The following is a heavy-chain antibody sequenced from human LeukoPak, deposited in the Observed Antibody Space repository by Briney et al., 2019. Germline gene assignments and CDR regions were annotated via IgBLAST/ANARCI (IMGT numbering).Heavy chain of an antibody. CDR2: INTDGSST. CDR1: GFTFSSYW. Sequence: GGSLRLSCAASGFTFSSYWMHWVRQAPGKGLVWVSRINTDGSSTSYADSVKGRFTISRDNAKNTLYLQMNSLRAEDTAVYYCARGKVGATPYYFDYWGQGTLVTVSS. D-gene: IGHD1-26*01. CDR3: ARGKVGATPYYFDY. J-gene: IGHJ4*02. V-gene: IGHV3-74*01.